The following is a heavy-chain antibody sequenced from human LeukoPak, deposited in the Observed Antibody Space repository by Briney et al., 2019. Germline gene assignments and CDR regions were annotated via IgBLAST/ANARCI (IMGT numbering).Heavy chain of an antibody. CDR2: ISWNSGSI. D-gene: IGHD3-22*01. CDR3: ARGQLYYYDSSGGRTYTDY. Sequence: GGSLRLSCAASGFTFDDYAMHWVRQAPGKGLEWVSGISWNSGSIGYADSVKGRFTISRDNAKNSLYLQMNSLRADDTALYYCARGQLYYYDSSGGRTYTDYWGQGTLVTVSS. J-gene: IGHJ4*02. CDR1: GFTFDDYA. V-gene: IGHV3-9*01.